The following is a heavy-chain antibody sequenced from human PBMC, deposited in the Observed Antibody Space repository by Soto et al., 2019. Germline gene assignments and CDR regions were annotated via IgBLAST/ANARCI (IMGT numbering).Heavy chain of an antibody. Sequence: QVQLVESGGGVVQPGRSLRLSCAASGFTFSSYGMHWVRQAPGKGLEWVAVISYDGSNKYYADSVKGRFTISRDNSKNTLYLQMNSLRAEDTAVYYCAKGRALTMVRGVIIIGAFDIWGQGTMVTVSS. CDR3: AKGRALTMVRGVIIIGAFDI. V-gene: IGHV3-30*18. D-gene: IGHD3-10*01. CDR1: GFTFSSYG. CDR2: ISYDGSNK. J-gene: IGHJ3*02.